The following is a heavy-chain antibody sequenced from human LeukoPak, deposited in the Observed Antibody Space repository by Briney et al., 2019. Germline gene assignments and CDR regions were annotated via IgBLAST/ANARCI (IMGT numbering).Heavy chain of an antibody. CDR1: GGSISSYY. V-gene: IGHV4-59*12. Sequence: SETLSLTCTVSGGSISSYYWSWIRQPPGKGLEWIGYIYYSGTTNNNPSLKSRVTISVDTSKNQFSLKLSSATAADTAVYYCARLIVVVIRASYYYYGMDVWGQGTTVTVSS. J-gene: IGHJ6*02. CDR2: IYYSGTT. CDR3: ARLIVVVIRASYYYYGMDV. D-gene: IGHD3-22*01.